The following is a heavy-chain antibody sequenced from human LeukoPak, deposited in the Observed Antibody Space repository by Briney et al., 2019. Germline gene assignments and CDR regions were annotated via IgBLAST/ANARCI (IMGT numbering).Heavy chain of an antibody. CDR3: ARDGRSFAFEYFDS. Sequence: GGSLRLSCESSGFTFSTHSMNWVRQPPGKGVNWVASINSRSSSIYYADAVKGRFTVSRDNSKNTLYLQMNSLRTEDTAVYYCARDGRSFAFEYFDSWGQGTLVTVSS. CDR2: INSRSSSI. V-gene: IGHV3-21*01. J-gene: IGHJ4*02. D-gene: IGHD3-9*01. CDR1: GFTFSTHS.